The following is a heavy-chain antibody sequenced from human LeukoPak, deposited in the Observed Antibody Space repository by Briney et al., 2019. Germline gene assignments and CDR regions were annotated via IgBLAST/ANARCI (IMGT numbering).Heavy chain of an antibody. CDR1: QFSFGIYG. Sequence: GRSLRLSCTASQFSFGIYGMHWVRQAPGKGLEWVAVTSHDGGDSFYADSVKGRFIISRDNFRNTLSLQMNSLRREDTAVYYCGTVPANGMDVWGQGTAVTVSS. CDR2: TSHDGGDS. V-gene: IGHV3-30*03. CDR3: GTVPANGMDV. J-gene: IGHJ6*02.